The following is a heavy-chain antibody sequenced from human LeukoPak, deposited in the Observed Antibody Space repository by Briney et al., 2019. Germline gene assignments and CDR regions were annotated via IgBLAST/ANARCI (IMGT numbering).Heavy chain of an antibody. CDR2: ISGSSDYI. Sequence: GGSLRLSCAASGFIFRGYTMNWVRQAPGKGPEWVSSISGSSDYIYYADSVKGRFTISRDNAKNSLYLQMNSLRAEDTAVYYCTSYYYDDNYFYYMDVWGTGTTVTVSS. J-gene: IGHJ6*03. V-gene: IGHV3-21*01. D-gene: IGHD3-22*01. CDR1: GFIFRGYT. CDR3: TSYYYDDNYFYYMDV.